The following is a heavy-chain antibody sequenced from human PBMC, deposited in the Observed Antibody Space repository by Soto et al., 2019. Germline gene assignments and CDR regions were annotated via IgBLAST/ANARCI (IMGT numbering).Heavy chain of an antibody. Sequence: QITMKKSGPSLVQPTETLTLTCTFSGFSLSSSGVGVALIRQPPGKPLELLALIYWDDDKYTSPSLKSRLTITKDTSKNQVVLLMTNMDPVDTATYFCVHLLTGGRFDSWGQGTLVTVSS. J-gene: IGHJ4*02. D-gene: IGHD3-16*01. CDR2: IYWDDDK. V-gene: IGHV2-5*02. CDR3: VHLLTGGRFDS. CDR1: GFSLSSSGVG.